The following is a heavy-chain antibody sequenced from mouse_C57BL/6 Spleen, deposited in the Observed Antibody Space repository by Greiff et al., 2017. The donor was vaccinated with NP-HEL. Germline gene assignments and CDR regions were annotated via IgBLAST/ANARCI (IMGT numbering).Heavy chain of an antibody. CDR2: ILPSIGRT. CDR1: DSEVFPIAY. D-gene: IGHD1-1*01. V-gene: IGHV15-2*01. Sequence: QVQLKESGSELRSPGSSVKLSCKDFDSEVFPIAYMSWVRQKPGHGFEWIGGILPSIGRTIYGEKFEDKATLDADTLSNTAYLELNSLTSEDSAIYYCARTYGSSYVWYFDVWGTGTTVTVSS. CDR3: ARTYGSSYVWYFDV. J-gene: IGHJ1*03.